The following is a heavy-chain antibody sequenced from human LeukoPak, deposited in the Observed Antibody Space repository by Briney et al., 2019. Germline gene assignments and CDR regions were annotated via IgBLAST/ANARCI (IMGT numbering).Heavy chain of an antibody. CDR3: ARDGPGDIVVVVAAQDDAFDI. Sequence: GGSLRLSCAASGFTFSIYSMNWVRQAPGKGLEWVSSISSSSSYIYYADSVKGRFTISRDNAKNSLYLQMNSLRAEDTAVYYCARDGPGDIVVVVAAQDDAFDIWGQGTMVTVSS. CDR1: GFTFSIYS. CDR2: ISSSSSYI. D-gene: IGHD2-15*01. V-gene: IGHV3-21*01. J-gene: IGHJ3*02.